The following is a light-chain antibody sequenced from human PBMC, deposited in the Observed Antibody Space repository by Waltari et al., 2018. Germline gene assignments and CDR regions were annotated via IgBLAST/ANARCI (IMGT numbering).Light chain of an antibody. Sequence: QSALTQPASVSGSPGQSITISCTGTSSDIGAYNYVSSYQQHPGKVPKVIIYNVNERPSRVSSRFSGSKSGNTASLTISGLQAEDEADYYCGSYTGSDIYLFGTGTKVTVL. CDR3: GSYTGSDIYL. V-gene: IGLV2-14*03. CDR2: NVN. J-gene: IGLJ1*01. CDR1: SSDIGAYNY.